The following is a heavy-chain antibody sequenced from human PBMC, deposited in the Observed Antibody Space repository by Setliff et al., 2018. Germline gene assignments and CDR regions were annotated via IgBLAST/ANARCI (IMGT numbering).Heavy chain of an antibody. V-gene: IGHV3-33*08. CDR1: GFTFSTYR. CDR2: IWDDGGNK. D-gene: IGHD3-16*01. J-gene: IGHJ4*02. Sequence: GSLRLSCAASGFTFSTYRMHWVRQAPGKGLEWVAVIWDDGGNKYHADSVKGRFTISRDNSKNTLYLQMNNLRAEDTAVYYCARDRGGGLYDYWGLGTLVTVSS. CDR3: ARDRGGGLYDY.